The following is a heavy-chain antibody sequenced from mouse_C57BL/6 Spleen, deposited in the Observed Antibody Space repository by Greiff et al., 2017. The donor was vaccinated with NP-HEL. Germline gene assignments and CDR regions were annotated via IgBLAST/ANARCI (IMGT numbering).Heavy chain of an antibody. CDR1: GFTFSDYG. J-gene: IGHJ4*01. CDR2: ISSGSSTI. D-gene: IGHD2-5*01. Sequence: VQLKESGGGLVKPGGSLKLSCAASGFTFSDYGMHWVRQAPEKGLEWVAYISSGSSTIYYADTVKGRFTISRDNAKNTLFLQMTSLRSEDTAMYYCARSGTYYSNYGAMDYWGQGTSVTVSS. V-gene: IGHV5-17*01. CDR3: ARSGTYYSNYGAMDY.